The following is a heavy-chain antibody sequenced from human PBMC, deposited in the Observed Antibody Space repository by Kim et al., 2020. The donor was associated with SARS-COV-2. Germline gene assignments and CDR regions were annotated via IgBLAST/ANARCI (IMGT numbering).Heavy chain of an antibody. V-gene: IGHV4-4*07. CDR3: ASALGH. Sequence: YTSGRTKYNPSRQSRVTMSVDMSKTQFSLKLSSVTAADTAVYYCASALGHWGQGTLVTVSS. D-gene: IGHD3-16*02. CDR2: YTSGRT. J-gene: IGHJ4*02.